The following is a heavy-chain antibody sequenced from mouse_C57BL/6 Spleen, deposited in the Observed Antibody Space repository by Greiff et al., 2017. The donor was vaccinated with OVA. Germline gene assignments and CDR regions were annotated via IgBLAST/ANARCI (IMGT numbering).Heavy chain of an antibody. V-gene: IGHV5-4*03. CDR2: ISDGGSYT. Sequence: EVKLMESGGGLVKPGGSLKLSCAASGFTFSSYAMSWVRQTPEKRLEWVATISDGGSYTYYPDNVKGRFTISRDNAKNNLYLQMSHLKSEDTAMYYCARTYYYGSSPHWYFDVWGTGTTVTVSS. J-gene: IGHJ1*03. CDR1: GFTFSSYA. D-gene: IGHD1-1*01. CDR3: ARTYYYGSSPHWYFDV.